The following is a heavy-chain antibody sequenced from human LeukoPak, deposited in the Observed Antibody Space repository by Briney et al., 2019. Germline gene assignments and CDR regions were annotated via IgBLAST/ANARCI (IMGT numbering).Heavy chain of an antibody. V-gene: IGHV1-2*02. CDR2: IDPNSGGT. CDR1: GHAFIDYY. J-gene: IGHJ4*02. Sequence: ASVTVSCKASGHAFIDYYMHWVRQAPGQGLEWMGWIDPNSGGTNYAQKFQGRVTMTSDTSIKTAYMELTRLRSDDTAVYYCGRPLSSTWYVGYWGQGTLVTVSS. D-gene: IGHD6-13*01. CDR3: GRPLSSTWYVGY.